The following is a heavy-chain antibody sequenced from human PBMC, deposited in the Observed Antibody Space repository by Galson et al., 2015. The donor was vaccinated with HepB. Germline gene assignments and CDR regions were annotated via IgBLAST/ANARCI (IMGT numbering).Heavy chain of an antibody. CDR3: ARTTEGTYYDILTGYYSDGPFDY. Sequence: SLRLSCAASGFTFSSYGMHWVRQAPGKGLEWVAVIWYDGSNKYYADSVKGRFTISRDNSKNTLYLQVNSLRAEDTAVYYCARTTEGTYYDILTGYYSDGPFDYWGQGTLVTVSS. CDR2: IWYDGSNK. J-gene: IGHJ4*02. V-gene: IGHV3-33*08. D-gene: IGHD3-9*01. CDR1: GFTFSSYG.